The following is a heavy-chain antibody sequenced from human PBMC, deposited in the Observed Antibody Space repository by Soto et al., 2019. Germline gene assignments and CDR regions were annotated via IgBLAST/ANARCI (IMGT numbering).Heavy chain of an antibody. V-gene: IGHV3-23*01. CDR1: GFTFSSYA. J-gene: IGHJ6*03. CDR2: ISGSGGST. D-gene: IGHD3-10*01. Sequence: GGSLRLSCAASGFTFSSYAMSWVRQAPGKGLEWVSAISGSGGSTYYADSVKGRFTISRDNSKNTLYLQMNSLRAEDTAVYYCAGLLCFGEPPKYYYYMDVWGKGITVTVSS. CDR3: AGLLCFGEPPKYYYYMDV.